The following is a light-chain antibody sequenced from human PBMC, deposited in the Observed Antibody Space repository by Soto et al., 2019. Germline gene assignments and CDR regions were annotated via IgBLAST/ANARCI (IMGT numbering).Light chain of an antibody. V-gene: IGKV1-33*01. CDR1: QDISNY. Sequence: DIQMTQSPSSLSASVGDRVTITCQASQDISNYLNWYQQKPGKAPKLLIYDASNLETGVPSRFSGSGSGTDFTFTISSLQTDDFSTYYCQQYHSYWTFGQGTKVDIK. CDR3: QQYHSYWT. J-gene: IGKJ1*01. CDR2: DAS.